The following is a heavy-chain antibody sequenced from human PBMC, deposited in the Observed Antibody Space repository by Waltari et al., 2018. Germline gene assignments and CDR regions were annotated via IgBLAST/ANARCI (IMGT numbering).Heavy chain of an antibody. CDR2: AHYRGTA. V-gene: IGHV4-39*07. CDR1: GGSISDPDHY. Sequence: QLQLQESGPGVVRPSETLSLTCTVSGGSISDPDHYWGWVRQPPGKGLEWIGSAHYRGTAYYNPSLTGRVVISVDTSKNHFSLRLNSMTAADTAVYYCAREAVLYFGELSGEFDYWGQGSLVTVAS. D-gene: IGHD3-10*01. J-gene: IGHJ4*02. CDR3: AREAVLYFGELSGEFDY.